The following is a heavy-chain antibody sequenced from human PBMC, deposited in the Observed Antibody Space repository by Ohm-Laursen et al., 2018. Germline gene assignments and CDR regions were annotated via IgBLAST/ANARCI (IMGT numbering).Heavy chain of an antibody. D-gene: IGHD3-10*02. V-gene: IGHV5-51*01. CDR1: GYIFSNYW. J-gene: IGHJ6*02. CDR3: ARRVRPASSNDAMDV. CDR2: IYPGDSDT. Sequence: ESLRISCKGSGYIFSNYWIGWVRQMSGKDLEWMGIIYPGDSDTRYSPSFQGQVTISVDKSISTAYLQWSSLKASDTAMYYCARRVRPASSNDAMDVWGQGTTVTVSS.